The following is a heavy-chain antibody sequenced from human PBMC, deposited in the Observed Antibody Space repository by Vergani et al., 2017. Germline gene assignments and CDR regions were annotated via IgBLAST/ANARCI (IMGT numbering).Heavy chain of an antibody. CDR3: ARAYYDLWMGYYTALLGFDD. CDR1: GGTFSSYA. V-gene: IGHV1-69*01. J-gene: IGHJ4*02. CDR2: IIPIFGTA. D-gene: IGHD3-3*01. Sequence: QVKLVQSGAEVKKPGSSVKVSCKASGGTFSSYAISWLRQAHGQGLEWMGGIIPIFGTANYAQKFQGRVTITADESTSTAYMELSSLRSEDPAVYYCARAYYDLWMGYYTALLGFDDWSQGSLVT.